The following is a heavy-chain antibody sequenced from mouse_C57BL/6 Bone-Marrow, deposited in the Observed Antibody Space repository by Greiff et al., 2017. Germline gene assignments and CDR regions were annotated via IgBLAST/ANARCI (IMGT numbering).Heavy chain of an antibody. D-gene: IGHD1-1*01. J-gene: IGHJ4*01. CDR3: ARDPYYYGSSYVRYAMDY. Sequence: EVKLMESGGGLVKPGGSLKLSCAASGFTFSSYAMSWVRQTPEKRLEWVATISDGGSYTYYPDNVKGRFTISRDNAKNNLYLQMSHLKSEDTAMYYCARDPYYYGSSYVRYAMDYWGQGTSVTVSS. CDR2: ISDGGSYT. V-gene: IGHV5-4*01. CDR1: GFTFSSYA.